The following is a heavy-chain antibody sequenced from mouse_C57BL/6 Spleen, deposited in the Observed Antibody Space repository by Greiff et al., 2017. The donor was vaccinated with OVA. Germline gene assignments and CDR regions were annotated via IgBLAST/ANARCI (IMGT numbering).Heavy chain of an antibody. V-gene: IGHV1-82*01. J-gene: IGHJ4*01. Sequence: VQLQQSGPELVKPGASVKISCKASGYAFSSSWMNWVKQRPGQGLEWIGRIYPGDGDTNYNGKFKGKATLTADKSSSTAYMQLSSRTSEDSAVYFCARSGQDYAMDYWGQGTSVTVSA. CDR3: ARSGQDYAMDY. CDR2: IYPGDGDT. CDR1: GYAFSSSW. D-gene: IGHD3-3*01.